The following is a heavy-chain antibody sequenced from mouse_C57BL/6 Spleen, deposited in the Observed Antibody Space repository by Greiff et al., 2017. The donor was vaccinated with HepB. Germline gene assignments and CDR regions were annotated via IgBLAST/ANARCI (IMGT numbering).Heavy chain of an antibody. V-gene: IGHV1-64*01. CDR1: GYTSTSYW. D-gene: IGHD1-1*01. CDR3: ARSDYYGSSPFAY. CDR2: IHPNSGST. J-gene: IGHJ3*01. Sequence: VQLQQPGAELVKPGASVKLSCKASGYTSTSYWMHWVKQRPGQGLEWIGMIHPNSGSTNYNEKFKSKATLTVDKSSSTAYMQLSSLTSEDSAVYYCARSDYYGSSPFAYWGQGTLVTVSA.